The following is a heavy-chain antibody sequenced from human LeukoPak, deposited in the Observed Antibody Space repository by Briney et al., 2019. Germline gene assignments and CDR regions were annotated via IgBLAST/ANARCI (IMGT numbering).Heavy chain of an antibody. D-gene: IGHD3-22*01. V-gene: IGHV4-39*01. CDR1: GGSLSSSSYY. Sequence: SETLSLTCTVSGGSLSSSSYYWGWVRQHPGEGLEWIVSIYYSGSTYYNPSLKSRLNICVYTAKNPFSLKLSSVAGADRAVYYCARQAAYAASHFLYYYDSSCSVFYHWGQGTLVTVSS. CDR3: ARQAAYAASHFLYYYDSSCSVFYH. CDR2: IYYSGST. J-gene: IGHJ4*02.